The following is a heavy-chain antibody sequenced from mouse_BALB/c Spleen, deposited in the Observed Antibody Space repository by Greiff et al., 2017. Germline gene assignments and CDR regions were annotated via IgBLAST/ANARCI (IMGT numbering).Heavy chain of an antibody. CDR2: ISSGGSYT. J-gene: IGHJ3*01. CDR1: GFTFSSYG. V-gene: IGHV5-6*01. CDR3: ARRGPPFAY. Sequence: EVKVVESGGDLVKPGGSLKLSCAASGFTFSSYGMSWVRQTPDKRLEWVATISSGGSYTYYPDSVKGRFTISRDNAKNTLYLQMSSLKSEDTAMYYCARRGPPFAYWGQGTLVTVSA.